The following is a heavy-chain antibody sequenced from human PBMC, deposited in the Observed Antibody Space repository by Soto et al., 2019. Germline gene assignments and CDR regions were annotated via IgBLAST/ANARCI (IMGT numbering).Heavy chain of an antibody. CDR1: GYTFTSYG. CDR2: ISAYNGNT. V-gene: IGHV1-18*01. Sequence: GASVKVSCKASGYTFTSYGISWVRQAPGQGLEWMGWISAYNGNTNYAQKLQGRVTMTTDTSTSTAYMELRSLRSDDTAVYYCARSDGYNHRLLNGFDYWGQGTLVTVSS. J-gene: IGHJ4*02. D-gene: IGHD5-12*01. CDR3: ARSDGYNHRLLNGFDY.